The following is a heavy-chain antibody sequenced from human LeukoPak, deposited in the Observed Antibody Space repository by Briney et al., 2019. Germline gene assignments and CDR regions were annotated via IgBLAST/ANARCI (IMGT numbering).Heavy chain of an antibody. Sequence: GGSLRLSCAASGFTFSNAWMSWVRQAPGKGLEWVGRIKSKTDGGTTDYAAPVKGRFTISRDDSKNTLYLQMNSLRAEDTAVYYCARPRGDMDVWGKGTTVTASS. J-gene: IGHJ6*03. V-gene: IGHV3-15*01. CDR2: IKSKTDGGTT. CDR3: ARPRGDMDV. D-gene: IGHD3-10*01. CDR1: GFTFSNAW.